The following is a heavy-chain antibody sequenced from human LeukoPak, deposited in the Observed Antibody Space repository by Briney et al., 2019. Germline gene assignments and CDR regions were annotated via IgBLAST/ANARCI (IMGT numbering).Heavy chain of an antibody. Sequence: ASVKVSCKASGYTFTGYYMHWVRQAPGQGLEWMGWINPNSGGTNYAQKFQGRVTMTRDTSISTAYMELSRLRSDDTAVYYCARGKNVLRFLEWSRGDNWFDPWGQGTLVTVSS. CDR3: ARGKNVLRFLEWSRGDNWFDP. CDR1: GYTFTGYY. D-gene: IGHD3-3*01. V-gene: IGHV1-2*02. CDR2: INPNSGGT. J-gene: IGHJ5*02.